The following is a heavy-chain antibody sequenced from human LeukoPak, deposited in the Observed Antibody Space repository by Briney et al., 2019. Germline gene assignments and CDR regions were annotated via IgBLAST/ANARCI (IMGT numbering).Heavy chain of an antibody. V-gene: IGHV3-48*01. CDR1: GFTFSSYG. D-gene: IGHD3-16*01. CDR3: AKDPPAWGSPDYFDY. Sequence: GESLRLSCAASGFTFSSYGMHWVRQAPGKGLEWVSYISSSSSTIYYADSVKGRFTISRDNSKNTLYLQMNSLRAEDTAVYYCAKDPPAWGSPDYFDYWGQGTLVTVSS. CDR2: ISSSSSTI. J-gene: IGHJ4*02.